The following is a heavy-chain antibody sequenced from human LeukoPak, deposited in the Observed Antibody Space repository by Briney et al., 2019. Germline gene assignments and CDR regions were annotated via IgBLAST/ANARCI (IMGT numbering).Heavy chain of an antibody. J-gene: IGHJ4*02. CDR1: GYTFTGYY. CDR3: ARERGSTVSDY. Sequence: ASVKVSCKASGYTFTGYYIHWVRQAPGQGLEWMGWISAYNGNTNYAQKLQGRVTMTTDTSTSTAYMELRSLRSDDTAVYYCARERGSTVSDYWGQGTLVTVSS. CDR2: ISAYNGNT. V-gene: IGHV1-18*04. D-gene: IGHD4-17*01.